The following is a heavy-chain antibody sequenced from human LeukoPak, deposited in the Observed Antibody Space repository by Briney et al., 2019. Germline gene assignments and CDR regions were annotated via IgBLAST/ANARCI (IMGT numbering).Heavy chain of an antibody. V-gene: IGHV5-51*01. CDR2: VYPGDSDT. CDR3: ARRRDRGRYFGL. D-gene: IGHD6-25*01. J-gene: IGHJ2*01. CDR1: GYSFTGYW. Sequence: GESLKISCKGSGYSFTGYWIGWVRQMPGKGLEWMGIVYPGDSDTRYSPSFQGQVTISADKSITTAYLQWSSLKASDSAIYYCARRRDRGRYFGLWGRGTLVTVSS.